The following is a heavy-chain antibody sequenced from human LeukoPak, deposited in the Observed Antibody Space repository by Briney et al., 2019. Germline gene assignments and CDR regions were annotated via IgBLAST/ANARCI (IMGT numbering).Heavy chain of an antibody. CDR1: GFNLSSYW. V-gene: IGHV3-74*01. D-gene: IGHD6-13*01. CDR3: AGRQYRSSWYYFDY. Sequence: GGSLRLSCTASGFNLSSYWMHWVRHAPGKGVVWVSRINSDGSTTNYADSVKGRFTISRDNAKNTLYLQMNSLRAEDTAVYYCAGRQYRSSWYYFDYWGQGTLVTVSS. CDR2: INSDGSTT. J-gene: IGHJ4*02.